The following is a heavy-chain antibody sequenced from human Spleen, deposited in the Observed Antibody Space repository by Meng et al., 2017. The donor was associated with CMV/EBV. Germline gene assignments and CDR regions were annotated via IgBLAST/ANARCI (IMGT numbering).Heavy chain of an antibody. J-gene: IGHJ4*02. Sequence: SCAASGFTVSSYFMTWVRLAPGKGLEWLSVIYSGGTTYYADSVKGRFTISRDNSKNSLYLQMNSLRSEDTAVYYCARDRKTRLPPAYFDYWGQGTLVTVSS. V-gene: IGHV3-66*02. D-gene: IGHD2-2*01. CDR1: GFTVSSYF. CDR3: ARDRKTRLPPAYFDY. CDR2: IYSGGTT.